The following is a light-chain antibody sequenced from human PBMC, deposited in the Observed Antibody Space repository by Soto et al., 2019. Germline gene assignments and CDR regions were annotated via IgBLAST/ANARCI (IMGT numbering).Light chain of an antibody. CDR2: GAS. J-gene: IGKJ4*01. CDR3: QQYNNWPLT. Sequence: PGERATLSCRASPSVTNYLAWYQQKPGQPPRLLIYGASTRATGFPARFSGSGSGTEFTLTISSLQSEDFAVYYCQQYNNWPLTFGGGTKVDIK. V-gene: IGKV3-15*01. CDR1: PSVTNY.